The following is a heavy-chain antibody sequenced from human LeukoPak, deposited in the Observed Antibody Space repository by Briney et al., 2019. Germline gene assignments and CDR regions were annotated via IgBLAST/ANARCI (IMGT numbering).Heavy chain of an antibody. Sequence: PGGSLRLSCAASGLTFSSYSMNWVRQAPGKGLEWVSYISTGSSIINYADSVKGRFTISRDNAKNSLYLQMDNLRAEDTGVYYCARDFYDGFALDYWGQGTLVTVSS. V-gene: IGHV3-48*01. J-gene: IGHJ4*02. CDR1: GLTFSSYS. CDR2: ISTGSSII. D-gene: IGHD2/OR15-2a*01. CDR3: ARDFYDGFALDY.